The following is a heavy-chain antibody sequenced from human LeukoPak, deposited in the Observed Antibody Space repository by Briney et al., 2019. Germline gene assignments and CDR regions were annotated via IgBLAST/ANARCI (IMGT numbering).Heavy chain of an antibody. J-gene: IGHJ4*02. D-gene: IGHD3-3*01. CDR1: GFTVSTNY. Sequence: GGSLRLSCAASGFTVSTNYMSWVRQAPGKGLEWPSVIYSGGSTYYADSVKGRFTISRDNSKNTVYLQMNSLRAEDTAVYYCARDFLGKGPFDYWGQGTLVTVSS. V-gene: IGHV3-66*01. CDR2: IYSGGST. CDR3: ARDFLGKGPFDY.